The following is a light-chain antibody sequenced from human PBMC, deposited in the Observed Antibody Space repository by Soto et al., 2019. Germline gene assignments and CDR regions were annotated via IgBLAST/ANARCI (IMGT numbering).Light chain of an antibody. CDR1: SSNIGAGYD. Sequence: QPVLTQPPSVSGAPGQRVTISCTGSSSNIGAGYDVHWYQQLPGTAPKLLIYGNSNRPSGVPDRFSGSKSGTSASLAITGLQAEDEADYYCQSYASSLSGYVFGTGTMVTVL. V-gene: IGLV1-40*01. CDR2: GNS. J-gene: IGLJ1*01. CDR3: QSYASSLSGYV.